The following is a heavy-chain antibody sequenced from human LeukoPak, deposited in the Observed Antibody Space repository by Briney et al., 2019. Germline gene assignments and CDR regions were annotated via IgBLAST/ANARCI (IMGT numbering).Heavy chain of an antibody. Sequence: PGGSLRLSCAASGFIFSNYAMHWVRQAPGKGLEYVSAISSNGGSTDYAHSVKGRFTISRDNSKNTLYLQMGSLRAEDMAVYYCARGSSGGDYWGQGTLVTVSS. CDR2: ISSNGGST. CDR1: GFIFSNYA. J-gene: IGHJ4*02. D-gene: IGHD3-10*01. CDR3: ARGSSGGDY. V-gene: IGHV3-64*01.